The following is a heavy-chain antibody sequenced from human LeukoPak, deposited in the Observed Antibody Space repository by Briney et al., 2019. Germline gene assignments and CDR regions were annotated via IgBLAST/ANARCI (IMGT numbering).Heavy chain of an antibody. CDR1: RFTFSSYW. V-gene: IGHV3-7*05. D-gene: IGHD2-15*01. CDR3: ASDSYSPEYFQH. Sequence: GGSLRLSCAASRFTFSSYWMTWVRQAPGKGLEWVANIKQDGSEKHYVDSVQGRFTISRDNAKNSLYLQMNSLRAEDTAVYYCASDSYSPEYFQHWGQGTLVTVSS. J-gene: IGHJ1*01. CDR2: IKQDGSEK.